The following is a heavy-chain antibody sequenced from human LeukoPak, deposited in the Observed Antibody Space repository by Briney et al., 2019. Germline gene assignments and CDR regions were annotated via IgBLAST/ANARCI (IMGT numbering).Heavy chain of an antibody. V-gene: IGHV3-7*01. CDR3: ARDDYYAHDH. D-gene: IGHD2-21*02. CDR1: GFIFSRYW. CDR2: INQGGSEK. Sequence: GGSLRLSCVGSGFIFSRYWMSWVRQAPGKGLEWVANINQGGSEKYYVDSVKGRFTIFRDNAKKSLYLQMNSLRAEDTAVYYCARDDYYAHDHWGQGTLVTVSS. J-gene: IGHJ4*02.